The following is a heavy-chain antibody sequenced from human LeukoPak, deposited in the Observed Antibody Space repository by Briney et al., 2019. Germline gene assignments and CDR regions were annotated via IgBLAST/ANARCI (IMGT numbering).Heavy chain of an antibody. CDR3: ARATILYSSSAEFDY. D-gene: IGHD6-6*01. V-gene: IGHV4-34*01. CDR1: GFTFSSYW. J-gene: IGHJ4*02. CDR2: INHSGST. Sequence: GSLRLSCAASGFTFSSYWMSWIRQPPGKGLEWIGEINHSGSTNYNPSLKSRVTISVDTSKNQFSLKLSSVTAADTAVYYCARATILYSSSAEFDYWGQGTLVTVSS.